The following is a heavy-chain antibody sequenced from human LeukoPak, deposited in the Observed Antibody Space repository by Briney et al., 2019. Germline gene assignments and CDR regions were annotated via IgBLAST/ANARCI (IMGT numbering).Heavy chain of an antibody. V-gene: IGHV3-21*01. CDR3: ARDKYGSGSYSWSKRLDS. J-gene: IGHJ4*02. CDR1: GFTFSSYN. CDR2: ISSSSSYI. D-gene: IGHD3-10*01. Sequence: PGGSLRLSCAASGFTFSSYNMNWVRQAPGKGLEWVSFISSSSSYIYYADSVEGRFTISRDNAKNSLYLQMNNLRAEDTAVYYCARDKYGSGSYSWSKRLDSWGQGTLVTVSS.